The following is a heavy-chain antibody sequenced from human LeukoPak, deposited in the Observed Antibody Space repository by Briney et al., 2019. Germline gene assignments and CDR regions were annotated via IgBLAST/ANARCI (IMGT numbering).Heavy chain of an antibody. CDR2: IRYDGSNK. CDR3: AKDVRIAVAGLDY. V-gene: IGHV3-30*02. CDR1: GFTFRSYG. J-gene: IGHJ4*02. Sequence: GGSLRLSCAASGFTFRSYGMHWVRQAPGKGLEWVAFIRYDGSNKYYADSVKARFTISRDNSKNTLYLQMNSLRAEDTAVYYCAKDVRIAVAGLDYWGQGTLVTVSS. D-gene: IGHD6-19*01.